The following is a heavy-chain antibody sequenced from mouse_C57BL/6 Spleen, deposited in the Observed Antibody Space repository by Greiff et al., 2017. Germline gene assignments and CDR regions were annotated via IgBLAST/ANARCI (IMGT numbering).Heavy chain of an antibody. CDR3: TRDYGNGAMDY. V-gene: IGHV5-9-1*02. J-gene: IGHJ4*01. CDR1: GFTFSSYA. Sequence: EVQLQQSGEGLVKPGGSLKLSCAASGFTFSSYAMSWVRQTPEKRLEWVAYISSGGDYIYYADTVKGRFTISRDNARNTLYLQMSSLKSEDTAMYYCTRDYGNGAMDYWGQGTSVTVSS. CDR2: ISSGGDYI. D-gene: IGHD2-1*01.